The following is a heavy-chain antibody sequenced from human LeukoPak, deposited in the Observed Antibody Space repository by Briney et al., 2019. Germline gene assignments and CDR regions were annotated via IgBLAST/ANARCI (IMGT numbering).Heavy chain of an antibody. J-gene: IGHJ5*02. CDR3: ARASFYYDARALDP. V-gene: IGHV3-53*01. CDR1: GFTVSSNY. D-gene: IGHD3-22*01. CDR2: IYGGGNT. Sequence: GGSLRLSCAASGFTVSSNYMNWVRQAPGKGLEWVSVIYGGGNTYYAGSVKGRFTISGDNSKNTVFLQMNSLRAEDTAVYYCARASFYYDARALDPWGQGALVTVSS.